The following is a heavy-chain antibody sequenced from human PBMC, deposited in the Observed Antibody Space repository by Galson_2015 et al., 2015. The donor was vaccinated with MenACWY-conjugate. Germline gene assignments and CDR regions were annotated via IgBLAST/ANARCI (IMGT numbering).Heavy chain of an antibody. CDR1: GFTFSSYW. V-gene: IGHV3-74*01. CDR2: INSDGSST. J-gene: IGHJ4*02. D-gene: IGHD3-10*01. Sequence: SLRLSCAASGFTFSSYWMHWVRQAPGKGLVWVSRINSDGSSTSYADSVKGRFTISRDNAKNTLYLQMNSLRADDTAVYFCARITMARGVTDCWGQGTLVTVSS. CDR3: ARITMARGVTDC.